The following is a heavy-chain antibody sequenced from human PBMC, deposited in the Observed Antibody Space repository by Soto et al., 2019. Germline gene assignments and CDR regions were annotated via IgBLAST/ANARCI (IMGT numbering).Heavy chain of an antibody. D-gene: IGHD3-3*01. CDR3: ARGFLEWLFSLGY. CDR1: GGSISSGGYY. CDR2: IYYSGST. Sequence: PSETLSLTCTVSGGSISSGGYYWSWIRQHPGKGLEWIGYIYYSGSTYYNPSLKSRVTISVDTSKNQFSLKLSSVTAADTAVYYCARGFLEWLFSLGYWGQGTLVTVSS. J-gene: IGHJ4*02. V-gene: IGHV4-31*03.